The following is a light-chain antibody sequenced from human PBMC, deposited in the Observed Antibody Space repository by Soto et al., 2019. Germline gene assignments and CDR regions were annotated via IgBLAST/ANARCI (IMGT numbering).Light chain of an antibody. CDR3: ATWDDRLRGYV. CDR1: DSNIGSNV. CDR2: TYN. V-gene: IGLV1-44*01. Sequence: QSVLTQSPSASGPPGQRVVISCSGSDSNIGSNVVNWYQQFPGTAPKLLIYTYNRRPSGVPDRFSGSKSGTSAYLVISGLQSEDEADYYCATWDDRLRGYVFGTGTKVTVL. J-gene: IGLJ1*01.